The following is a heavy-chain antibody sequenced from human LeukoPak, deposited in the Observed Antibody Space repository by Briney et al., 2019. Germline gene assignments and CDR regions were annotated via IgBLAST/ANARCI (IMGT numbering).Heavy chain of an antibody. Sequence: GGSLKISCKGSGYNFTSYWIGWGRPLPGKGLGGMGIIYPGDADTRYSPSFPGQVTISADKSITTAYLQWSSLKASDTAMYYCARLDYYGSGSYDYYYYMDVWGKGTTVTVSS. CDR3: ARLDYYGSGSYDYYYYMDV. D-gene: IGHD3-10*01. CDR2: IYPGDADT. V-gene: IGHV5-51*01. CDR1: GYNFTSYW. J-gene: IGHJ6*03.